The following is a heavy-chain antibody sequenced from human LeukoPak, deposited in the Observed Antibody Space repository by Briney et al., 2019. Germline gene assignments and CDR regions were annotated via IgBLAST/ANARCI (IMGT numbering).Heavy chain of an antibody. V-gene: IGHV3-48*01. CDR1: GFTFSSYS. J-gene: IGHJ4*02. CDR2: ISSSSSTI. Sequence: GGSLRLSCAASGFTFSSYSMNWVRQAPGKGLEWVSYISSSSSTIYYADSVKGRFTISRDNAKNSLYLQVNSLRAEDTAVYYCATQTGTTQPPFWGQGTLVTVSS. CDR3: ATQTGTTQPPF. D-gene: IGHD1-7*01.